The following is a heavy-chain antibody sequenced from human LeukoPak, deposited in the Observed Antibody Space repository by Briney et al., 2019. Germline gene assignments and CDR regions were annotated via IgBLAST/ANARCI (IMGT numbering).Heavy chain of an antibody. Sequence: PSETLSPTCAVYGESLNSYYWSWVRQPPGEGLEWIGEIYESGTTKYNPSLKSRVAISMVPSKQQFSLILSSVTAADTAVYYCARGAWATRLASWGLGTPVIVSS. CDR2: IYESGTT. CDR1: GESLNSYY. V-gene: IGHV4-34*01. CDR3: ARGAWATRLAS. D-gene: IGHD2-15*01. J-gene: IGHJ4*02.